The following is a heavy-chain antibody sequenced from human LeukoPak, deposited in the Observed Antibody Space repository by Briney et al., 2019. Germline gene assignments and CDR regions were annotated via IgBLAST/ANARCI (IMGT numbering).Heavy chain of an antibody. D-gene: IGHD1-7*01. V-gene: IGHV3-30-3*01. J-gene: IGHJ6*02. CDR1: GSTFSSYA. Sequence: GGSLRLSCAASGSTFSSYAMHWVRQAPGKGLEWVAVISYDGSNKYCADSVKGRFTISRDNSKNTLYLQMNSLRAEDTAVYYCARPQLELSFGHYYGMDVWGQGTTVTVSS. CDR3: ARPQLELSFGHYYGMDV. CDR2: ISYDGSNK.